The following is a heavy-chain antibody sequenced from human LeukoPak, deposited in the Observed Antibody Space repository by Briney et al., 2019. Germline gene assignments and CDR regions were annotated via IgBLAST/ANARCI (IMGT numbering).Heavy chain of an antibody. J-gene: IGHJ4*02. Sequence: GGSLRLSCAASGFTFSDYYMSWIRQAPGKGLEWVSYISSSGSTIYYADSVKGRFTISRDNAKKSLYLQMNSLRAEDTAVYYCARVQSSSSTGDYFDYWGQGTLVTVSS. CDR1: GFTFSDYY. V-gene: IGHV3-11*01. CDR2: ISSSGSTI. D-gene: IGHD1-14*01. CDR3: ARVQSSSSTGDYFDY.